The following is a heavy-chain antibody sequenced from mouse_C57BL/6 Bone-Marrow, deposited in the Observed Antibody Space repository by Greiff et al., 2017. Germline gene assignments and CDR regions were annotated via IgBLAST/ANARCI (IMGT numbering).Heavy chain of an antibody. Sequence: EVQLMESGGDLVKPGGSLKLSCAASGFTFSSYGMSWVRQTPDKRLEWVATISSGGSYTYYPDSVKGRFTISRDNAKNTLYLQMSSLKSEDTAMYYCARHSYYYGSSFYYAMDYWGQGTSVTVSS. J-gene: IGHJ4*01. CDR3: ARHSYYYGSSFYYAMDY. CDR2: ISSGGSYT. D-gene: IGHD1-1*01. CDR1: GFTFSSYG. V-gene: IGHV5-6*01.